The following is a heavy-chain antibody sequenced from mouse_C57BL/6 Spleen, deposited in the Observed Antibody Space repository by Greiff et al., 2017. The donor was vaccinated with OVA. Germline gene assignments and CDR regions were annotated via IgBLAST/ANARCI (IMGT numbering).Heavy chain of an antibody. CDR1: GYTFTDYE. D-gene: IGHD2-3*01. CDR2: IDPETGGT. V-gene: IGHV1-15*01. Sequence: QVQLKESGAELVRPGASVTLSCKASGYTFTDYEMHWVKQTPVHGLEWIGAIDPETGGTAYNQKFKGKAILTADKSSSTASMELRSLTSEYSAVYYCTRYDGYFFAYWGQGTLVTVSA. J-gene: IGHJ3*01. CDR3: TRYDGYFFAY.